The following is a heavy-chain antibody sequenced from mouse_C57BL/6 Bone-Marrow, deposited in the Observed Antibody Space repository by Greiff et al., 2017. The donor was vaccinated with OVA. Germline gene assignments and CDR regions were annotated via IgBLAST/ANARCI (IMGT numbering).Heavy chain of an antibody. J-gene: IGHJ2*01. Sequence: VQLQQSGPVLVKPGASVKMSCKASGYTFTDYYMNWVKQSHGKSLEWIGVINPYNGGTSYNQKFKGKATLTVDKSSSTAYMELNSLTSEDSAVYYCARKGTTVVGPFDYWGQGTTLTVSS. CDR2: INPYNGGT. CDR1: GYTFTDYY. CDR3: ARKGTTVVGPFDY. D-gene: IGHD1-1*01. V-gene: IGHV1-19*01.